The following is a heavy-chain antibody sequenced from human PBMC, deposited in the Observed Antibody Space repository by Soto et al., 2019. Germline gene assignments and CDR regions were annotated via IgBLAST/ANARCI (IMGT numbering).Heavy chain of an antibody. Sequence: EVQLTESGGGLVQPGGSLRLSCTASGFTFSNYAMNWVRQAPGKGLEWVSYISSSSTTIYYADSEKGRFTISRDNAKNSLYLQMTSLREEDTAMYYCASRGGNYDSGGQRVDVWGPGTKVTVSS. CDR1: GFTFSNYA. CDR3: ASRGGNYDSGGQRVDV. D-gene: IGHD3-22*01. CDR2: ISSSSTTI. J-gene: IGHJ3*01. V-gene: IGHV3-48*02.